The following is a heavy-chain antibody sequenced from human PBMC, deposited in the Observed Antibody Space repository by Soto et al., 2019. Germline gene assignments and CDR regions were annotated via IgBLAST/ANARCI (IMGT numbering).Heavy chain of an antibody. D-gene: IGHD3-3*01. J-gene: IGHJ4*02. CDR3: ARGGYDFWSGYYSSHDY. CDR1: GGSFSGYY. CDR2: INHSGST. Sequence: ETLSLTCAVYGGSFSGYYWSWIRQPPGKGLEWIGEINHSGSTNYNPSLKSRVTISVDTSKNQFSLKLSSVTAADTAVYYCARGGYDFWSGYYSSHDYWGQGTLVTVSS. V-gene: IGHV4-34*01.